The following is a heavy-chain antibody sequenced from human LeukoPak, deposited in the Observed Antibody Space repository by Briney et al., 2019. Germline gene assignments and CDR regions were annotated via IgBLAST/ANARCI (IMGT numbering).Heavy chain of an antibody. CDR3: ARRRITIFGATLPLDY. CDR2: INHRGST. CDR1: GGSLSGYY. J-gene: IGHJ4*02. D-gene: IGHD3-3*01. V-gene: IGHV4-34*01. Sequence: SETLSLTCALYGGSLSGYYWSSIREPPRKGLEWIGEINHRGSTNYNPPPTSRATISVATSKNQFSLKLSSVTAADTAVYYCARRRITIFGATLPLDYWGQGTLVTVSS.